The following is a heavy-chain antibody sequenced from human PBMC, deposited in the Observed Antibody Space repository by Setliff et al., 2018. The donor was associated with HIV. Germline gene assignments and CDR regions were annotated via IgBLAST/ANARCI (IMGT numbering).Heavy chain of an antibody. Sequence: KPSETLSLTCALKGASLNGYFWSWIRQAPGERLEWIGEINQGAITHLNPSLEGRVSISVDTSKTQFSLKVTSLTAADTAIYYCARGLTWPSSSNSHVGYNQFDPWGQGTLVTVSS. CDR3: ARGLTWPSSSNSHVGYNQFDP. CDR2: INQGAIT. D-gene: IGHD1-1*01. J-gene: IGHJ5*02. CDR1: GASLNGYF. V-gene: IGHV4-34*01.